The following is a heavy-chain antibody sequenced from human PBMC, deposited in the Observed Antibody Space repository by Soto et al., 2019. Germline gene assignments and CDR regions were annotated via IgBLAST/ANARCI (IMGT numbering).Heavy chain of an antibody. CDR2: IYSGDSDT. V-gene: IGHV5-51*01. CDR1: GYTNSW. Sequence: ESVKMSSTDSGYTNSWIAWVRRMPGKGLEWMGVIYSGDSDTRYSPSFQGQVTISVDKSINTAYLQWRSLKASDTAMYYCARHNHGVDYWGQGTLVTVYS. J-gene: IGHJ4*02. CDR3: ARHNHGVDY.